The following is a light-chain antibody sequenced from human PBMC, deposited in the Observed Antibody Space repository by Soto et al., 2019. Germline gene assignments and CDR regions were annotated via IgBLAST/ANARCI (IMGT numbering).Light chain of an antibody. V-gene: IGLV1-40*01. CDR2: ADT. Sequence: QSVLTQPPSVSGAPGQRVTISCTGSSSNIGAGYEVHWYQQLPGTAPKLLIYADTNRPSGVPDRFSASTSGTSASLAIIGLQAEDEADYYCQSYDSSLSGSRVFGGGTKLTVL. CDR1: SSNIGAGYE. CDR3: QSYDSSLSGSRV. J-gene: IGLJ2*01.